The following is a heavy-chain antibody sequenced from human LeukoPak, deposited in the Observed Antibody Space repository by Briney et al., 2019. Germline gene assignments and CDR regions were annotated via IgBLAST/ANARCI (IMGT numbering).Heavy chain of an antibody. CDR1: GFTFNTYG. J-gene: IGHJ4*02. D-gene: IGHD3-22*01. V-gene: IGHV3-30*02. CDR3: ARSYYYDSSGTPDY. CDR2: TRHDGSND. Sequence: GGSLRLSCAASGFTFNTYGMHWVRQAPGKGREWVAFTRHDGSNDYNKDSVKGRITISRDNSKNTLYLQMNSLRAEDTAVYYCARSYYYDSSGTPDYWGQGTLVTVSS.